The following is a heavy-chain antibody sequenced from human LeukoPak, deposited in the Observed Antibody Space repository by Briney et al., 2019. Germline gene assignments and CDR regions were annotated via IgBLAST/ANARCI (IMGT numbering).Heavy chain of an antibody. J-gene: IGHJ4*02. CDR2: IHTSGST. D-gene: IGHD6-19*01. V-gene: IGHV4-4*07. CDR3: ARRDISSGWSFDH. Sequence: SETLSLTCTVSGGSISNYHWSWIRQPAGNGLEWISQIHTSGSTNYNPPLKSRVSMSIDTPENQLSLTIRSVTAADTAVYYCARRDISSGWSFDHWSQGTLVTVSS. CDR1: GGSISNYH.